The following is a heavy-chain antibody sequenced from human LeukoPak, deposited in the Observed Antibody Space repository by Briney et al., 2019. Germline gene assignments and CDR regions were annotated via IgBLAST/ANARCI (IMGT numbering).Heavy chain of an antibody. CDR3: ARDAPSSKDVVVPAAKELAFDY. D-gene: IGHD2-2*01. J-gene: IGHJ4*02. V-gene: IGHV1-18*01. CDR1: GYTFTSYG. Sequence: ASVKVSCKASGYTFTSYGISWVRQAPGQGLEWMGWISAYNGNTNSAQKLQGRVTMTTDTSTSTAYMELRSLRSDDTAVYYCARDAPSSKDVVVPAAKELAFDYWGQGTLVTVSS. CDR2: ISAYNGNT.